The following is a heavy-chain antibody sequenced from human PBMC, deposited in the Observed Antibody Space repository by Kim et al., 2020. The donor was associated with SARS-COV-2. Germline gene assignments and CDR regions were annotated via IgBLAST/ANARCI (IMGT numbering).Heavy chain of an antibody. D-gene: IGHD3-3*01. J-gene: IGHJ6*02. CDR2: INTNTGNP. Sequence: ASVTVSCKASGYTFTSYAMNWVRQAPGQGLEWMGWINTNTGNPTYAQGFTGRFVFSLDTSVSTAYLQISSLKAEDTAVYYCARDLYPLEWSPQYYGMDVWGRGTTVTVSS. V-gene: IGHV7-4-1*02. CDR1: GYTFTSYA. CDR3: ARDLYPLEWSPQYYGMDV.